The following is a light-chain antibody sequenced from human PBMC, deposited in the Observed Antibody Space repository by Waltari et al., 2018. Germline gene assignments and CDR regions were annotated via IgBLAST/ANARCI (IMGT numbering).Light chain of an antibody. CDR2: QVS. V-gene: IGKV2D-29*01. J-gene: IGKJ2*01. CDR3: MQSIQIPLYT. CDR1: QSLLHSDGKTY. Sequence: DIVMTQTPLSLSVTPGQPASISCKSSQSLLHSDGKTYLYWYLQKPGQPPPPLIYQVSNPFSGVPARFSGSGSETDFTPKIRRVEAGDVVVYYCMQSIQIPLYTFGQGTKLGIK.